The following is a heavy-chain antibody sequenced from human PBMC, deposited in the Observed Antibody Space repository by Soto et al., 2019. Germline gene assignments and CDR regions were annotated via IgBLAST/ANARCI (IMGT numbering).Heavy chain of an antibody. CDR3: ARVSTTWEDDY. D-gene: IGHD1-26*01. V-gene: IGHV3-48*02. CDR2: ISSGSDTI. CDR1: GFTFSDYG. Sequence: VQLVESGGGLVQPGGSLRPSCEASGFTFSDYGVTWVRQAPGKGLEWISYISSGSDTIYYADSVKGRFTISRDNAKKSLFLQMTSLRDEDTAVYYCARVSTTWEDDYWGQGTLVTVSS. J-gene: IGHJ4*02.